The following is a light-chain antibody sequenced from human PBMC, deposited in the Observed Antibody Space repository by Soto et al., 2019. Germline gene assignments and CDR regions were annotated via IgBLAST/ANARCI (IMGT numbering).Light chain of an antibody. V-gene: IGKV3-11*01. Sequence: IVLTQSPATLSLSPGERATLSCMARQRVSGYFDWYQQNPGQAPRLLNYDAPNRAAGIPARFSGSGFGTDFTLTISGLEPEDFAADYWQQGSNPARMFGQVTRLEIK. CDR2: DAP. CDR3: QQGSNPARM. CDR1: QRVSGY. J-gene: IGKJ5*01.